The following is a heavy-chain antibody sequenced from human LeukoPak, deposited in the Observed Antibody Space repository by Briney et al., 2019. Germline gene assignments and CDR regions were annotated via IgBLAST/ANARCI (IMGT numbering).Heavy chain of an antibody. V-gene: IGHV4-59*01. J-gene: IGHJ1*01. D-gene: IGHD5-12*01. CDR3: ARMDIVTELYFQH. CDR2: IYYSGST. CDR1: GGSISSYY. Sequence: PSETLSLTCSVSGGSISSYYWSWIRQPPAKGLEWIGYIYYSGSTNYNPSLKSRVTISVDTSKNQFSLKLSSVTAADTAVYYCARMDIVTELYFQHWGQGTLVTVSS.